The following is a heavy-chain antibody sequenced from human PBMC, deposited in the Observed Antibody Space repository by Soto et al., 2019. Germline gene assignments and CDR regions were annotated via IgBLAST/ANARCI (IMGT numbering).Heavy chain of an antibody. CDR2: IYYSGNT. V-gene: IGHV4-30-4*01. CDR3: AREGGESSDGLYYFDS. J-gene: IGHJ4*02. D-gene: IGHD6-25*01. CDR1: GGSISSGDYY. Sequence: SETLSLTCTVSGGSISSGDYYWSWIRQPPGEGLEWIGHIYYSGNTDYNPSLKSRLAISIDTSKNQFSLKLSSVTAADTAVYFCAREGGESSDGLYYFDSWGQGSLVTVSS.